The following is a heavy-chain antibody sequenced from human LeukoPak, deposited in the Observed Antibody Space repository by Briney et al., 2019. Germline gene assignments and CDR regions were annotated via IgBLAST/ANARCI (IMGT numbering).Heavy chain of an antibody. CDR2: IRGSDGST. D-gene: IGHD4-17*01. CDR1: GFPFSTYA. Sequence: GGSLTLSCAASGFPFSTYAMSWLRQAPGKGLEGVSSIRGSDGSTYYADSVKGRFAISRDNYKNTLYLQMNSLRAEDTAVYYCAKDVYGDYGGLDYWGQGTLVTVSS. CDR3: AKDVYGDYGGLDY. V-gene: IGHV3-23*01. J-gene: IGHJ4*02.